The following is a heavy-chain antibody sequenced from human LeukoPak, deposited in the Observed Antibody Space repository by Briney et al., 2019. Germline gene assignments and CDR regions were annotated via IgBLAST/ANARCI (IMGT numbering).Heavy chain of an antibody. Sequence: SETLSLTCTVSGGSISSYYWSWIRQPAGKGLEWIGRIYTSGSTNYNPSLKSRVTMSVDTSKNQFSLKLSSVTAADTAVYHCARDFVVRLSRGYAFDIWGQGTMVTVSS. J-gene: IGHJ3*02. D-gene: IGHD2-21*01. CDR3: ARDFVVRLSRGYAFDI. CDR1: GGSISSYY. CDR2: IYTSGST. V-gene: IGHV4-4*07.